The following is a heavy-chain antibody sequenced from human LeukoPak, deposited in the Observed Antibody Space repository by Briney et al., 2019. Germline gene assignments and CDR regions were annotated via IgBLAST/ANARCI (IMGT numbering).Heavy chain of an antibody. D-gene: IGHD3-10*01. CDR3: AKDPHYYGSGSHFDY. Sequence: GGSLRLSCAASGFTVSSNYMSWVRQAPGKGLEWVSVIYSGGSTYYADSVKGRFTTSRDNSKNTLYLQMNSLRAEDTAVYYCAKDPHYYGSGSHFDYWGQGTLVTVSS. CDR2: IYSGGST. J-gene: IGHJ4*02. CDR1: GFTVSSNY. V-gene: IGHV3-66*01.